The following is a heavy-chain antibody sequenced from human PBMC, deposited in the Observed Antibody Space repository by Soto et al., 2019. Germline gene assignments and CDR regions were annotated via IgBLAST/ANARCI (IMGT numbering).Heavy chain of an antibody. CDR1: GFTFSSYS. CDR3: ARDARQFGYGMDV. D-gene: IGHD3-16*01. Sequence: EVQLVESGGGLVKPGGSLRLSCAASGFTFSSYSMNWVRQAPGKGLEWASSISSSSSNRYYADSVKGRFTISRDNAKNSRYLQMNSLRAEDTAVYYCARDARQFGYGMDVWGQGTTVTVSS. CDR2: ISSSSSNR. J-gene: IGHJ6*02. V-gene: IGHV3-21*01.